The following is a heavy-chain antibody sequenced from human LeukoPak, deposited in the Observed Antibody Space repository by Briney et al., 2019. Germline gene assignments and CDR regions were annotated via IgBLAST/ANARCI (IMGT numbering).Heavy chain of an antibody. D-gene: IGHD3-3*01. Sequence: KPSETLSLTCTVSHGSISSSSYYWGWIRQPPGKGLEWIASIYYSGNTYYNPSLKSRVTISVDTSKNQFSLKLSSVTAADTAVYYCARSPSWLLSSSNWFAPWGQGTLVTVSS. CDR2: IYYSGNT. CDR3: ARSPSWLLSSSNWFAP. V-gene: IGHV4-39*01. CDR1: HGSISSSSYY. J-gene: IGHJ5*02.